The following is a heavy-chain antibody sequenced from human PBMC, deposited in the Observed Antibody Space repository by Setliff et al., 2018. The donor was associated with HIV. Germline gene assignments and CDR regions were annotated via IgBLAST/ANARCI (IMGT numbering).Heavy chain of an antibody. CDR2: IYSIENT. Sequence: PSETLSLTCTVSGGSFSSGNYYWSWIRQPAGKGLEWIGHIYSIENTNYNPSLKSRVTISVDTSKNQFSLKLRSLTAADTAVYYCARGNWGSIGRFDYWGQGILVTVSS. CDR3: ARGNWGSIGRFDY. CDR1: GGSFSSGNYY. V-gene: IGHV4-61*09. D-gene: IGHD3-16*01. J-gene: IGHJ4*02.